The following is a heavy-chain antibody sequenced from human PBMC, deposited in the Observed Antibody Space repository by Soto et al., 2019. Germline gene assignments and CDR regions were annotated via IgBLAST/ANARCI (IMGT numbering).Heavy chain of an antibody. CDR3: ARDHLAEPSGWTFDY. Sequence: GGSLRLSCAASGFTFSSYAMHWVRQAPGKGLEWVAVISYDGSNKYYADSVKGRFTISRDNSKNTLYLQMNSLRAEDTAVYYCARDHLAEPSGWTFDYWGQGTLVTVSS. CDR2: ISYDGSNK. J-gene: IGHJ4*02. D-gene: IGHD6-19*01. CDR1: GFTFSSYA. V-gene: IGHV3-30-3*01.